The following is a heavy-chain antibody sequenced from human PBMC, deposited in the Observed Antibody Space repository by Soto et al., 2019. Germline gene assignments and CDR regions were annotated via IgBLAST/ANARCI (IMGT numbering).Heavy chain of an antibody. J-gene: IGHJ4*02. D-gene: IGHD3-22*01. CDR2: IYSGGST. V-gene: IGHV3-53*01. CDR3: ARGYYDSSGAVYFDY. Sequence: GGSLRLSCAASGFTVSSNYMSWVRQAPGKGLEWVSVIYSGGSTYYADSVKGRFTISRGNSKNTLYLQMNSLRAEDTAVYYCARGYYDSSGAVYFDYWGQGSLVTVSS. CDR1: GFTVSSNY.